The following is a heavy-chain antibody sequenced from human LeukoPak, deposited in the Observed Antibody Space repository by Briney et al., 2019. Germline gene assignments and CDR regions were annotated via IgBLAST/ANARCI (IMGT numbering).Heavy chain of an antibody. CDR2: IYYSGST. CDR1: GGSISSGGYY. V-gene: IGHV4-31*03. Sequence: NTSETLSLTCTVSGGSISSGGYYWSWIRRHPGKGLEWIGYIYYSGSTYYNPSLKSRVTMSVDTSKNQFSLKLSSVTAADTAVYYCARASGVNAFDIWGQGTMVTASS. D-gene: IGHD2-8*01. CDR3: ARASGVNAFDI. J-gene: IGHJ3*02.